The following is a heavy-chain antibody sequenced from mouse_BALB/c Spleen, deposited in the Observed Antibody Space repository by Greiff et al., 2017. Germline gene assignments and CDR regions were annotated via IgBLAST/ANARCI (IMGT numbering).Heavy chain of an antibody. CDR2: ISYSGST. V-gene: IGHV3-2*02. D-gene: IGHD1-1*01. CDR1: GYSITSDYA. Sequence: EVKLVESGPGLVKPSQSLSLTCTVTGYSITSDYAWNWIRQFPGNKLEWMGYISYSGSTSYNPSLKSRISITRDTSKNQFFLQLNSVTTEDTATYYCANYYGSGAWFAYWGQGTLVTVSA. CDR3: ANYYGSGAWFAY. J-gene: IGHJ3*01.